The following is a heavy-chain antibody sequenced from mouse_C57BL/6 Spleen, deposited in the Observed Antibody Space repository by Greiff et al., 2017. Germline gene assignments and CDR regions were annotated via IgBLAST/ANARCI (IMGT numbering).Heavy chain of an antibody. V-gene: IGHV5-12*01. Sequence: EVQRVESGGGLVQPGGSLKLSCAASGFTFSDYYMYWVRQTPEKRLEWVAYISNGGGSTYYPDTVKGRFTISRDNAKNTLYLQMSRLKSEDTAMYYCARPITTVRGAMDYWGQGTSVTVSS. CDR3: ARPITTVRGAMDY. CDR2: ISNGGGST. D-gene: IGHD1-1*01. CDR1: GFTFSDYY. J-gene: IGHJ4*01.